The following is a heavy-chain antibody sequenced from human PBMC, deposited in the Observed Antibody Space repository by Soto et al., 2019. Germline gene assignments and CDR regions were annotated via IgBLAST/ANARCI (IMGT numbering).Heavy chain of an antibody. J-gene: IGHJ4*02. D-gene: IGHD6-19*01. CDR1: GYTFTRYV. CDR3: ARDHSGWSDY. CDR2: IDAGNGNT. V-gene: IGHV1-3*01. Sequence: ASVKVSCKASGYTFTRYVMHWLRQAPGQRLEWMGWIDAGNGNTVYLQKFQGRVTITRDTSASTAYMELSSLRSEDTAVYYCARDHSGWSDYWGQGTLVTVSS.